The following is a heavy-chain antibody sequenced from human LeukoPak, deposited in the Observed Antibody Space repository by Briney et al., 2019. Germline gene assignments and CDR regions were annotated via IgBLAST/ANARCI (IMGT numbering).Heavy chain of an antibody. Sequence: SETLSLTCSVSGGSISSNYWTWIRQPAGKGLEWIGRIYTSGTTDYNPSLKSRVTISVDTSKNQFSLKLSSVTAADTAVYYCARKSSSGWYFDYWGQGTLVTVSS. D-gene: IGHD6-19*01. CDR1: GGSISSNY. CDR2: IYTSGTT. CDR3: ARKSSSGWYFDY. V-gene: IGHV4-4*07. J-gene: IGHJ4*02.